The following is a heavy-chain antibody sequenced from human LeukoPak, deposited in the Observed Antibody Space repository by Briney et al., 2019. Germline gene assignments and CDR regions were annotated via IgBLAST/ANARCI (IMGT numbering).Heavy chain of an antibody. V-gene: IGHV3-48*01. CDR1: GFTFSSYG. D-gene: IGHD2-15*01. J-gene: IGHJ4*02. Sequence: PGESLRLSCAASGFTFSSYGMSWVRQAPGKGLEWLSHITSGGSISYADSAKGGFTIFSDNAKSSLYLQMSSLRAADTAVYYCARRYCSGGSCGVGPYFDYWGQGTLVTVSS. CDR3: ARRYCSGGSCGVGPYFDY. CDR2: ITSGGSI.